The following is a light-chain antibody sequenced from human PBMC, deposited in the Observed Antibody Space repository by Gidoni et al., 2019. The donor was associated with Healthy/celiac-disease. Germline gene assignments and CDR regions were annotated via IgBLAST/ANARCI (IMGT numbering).Light chain of an antibody. Sequence: DIVMTQSPDSLAVSLGERDTINCKSSQSVLYSSNNKNYLAWYQQKPGQPPKLLIYWASTRESGVPDRFSGSGSGTDFTLTISSLQAEDVAVYYCQQYYSTSYTFXQXTKLEIK. CDR1: QSVLYSSNNKNY. V-gene: IGKV4-1*01. CDR2: WAS. J-gene: IGKJ2*01. CDR3: QQYYSTSYT.